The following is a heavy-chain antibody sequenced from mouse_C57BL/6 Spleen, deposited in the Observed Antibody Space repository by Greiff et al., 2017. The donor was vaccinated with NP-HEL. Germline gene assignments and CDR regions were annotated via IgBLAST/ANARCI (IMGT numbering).Heavy chain of an antibody. D-gene: IGHD2-4*01. Sequence: EVQRVESGGGLVQPGGSLKLSCAASGFTFSDYYMYWVRQTPEKRLEWVAYISNGGGSTYYPDTVKGRFTISRDNAKNTLYLQMSRLKSEDTAMYYCARRGVYDYDYAMDYWGQGTSVTVSS. CDR2: ISNGGGST. CDR1: GFTFSDYY. CDR3: ARRGVYDYDYAMDY. V-gene: IGHV5-12*01. J-gene: IGHJ4*01.